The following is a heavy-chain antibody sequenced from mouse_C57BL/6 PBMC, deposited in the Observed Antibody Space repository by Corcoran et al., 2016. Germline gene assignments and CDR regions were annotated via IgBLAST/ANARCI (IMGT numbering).Heavy chain of an antibody. J-gene: IGHJ3*01. V-gene: IGHV9-3*01. CDR2: INTYSGVP. CDR1: GYTFTTYG. CDR3: ARGELRLPN. D-gene: IGHD3-2*02. Sequence: QIQLVQSGPELKKPGETVKISCKASGYTFTTYGMSWVKQAPGKGLKWMGWINTYSGVPTYADDFKGRFAFALETSASTAYLQINNLKNEDTATYFCARGELRLPNWGQGTLVTVSA.